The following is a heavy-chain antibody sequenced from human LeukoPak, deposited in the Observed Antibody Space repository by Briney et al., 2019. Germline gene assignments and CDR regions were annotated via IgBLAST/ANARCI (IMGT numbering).Heavy chain of an antibody. V-gene: IGHV4-61*02. J-gene: IGHJ4*02. CDR3: ARENGRGWLRRYFDY. D-gene: IGHD5-12*01. Sequence: PSETLSLTCTVSGDSISSGDYYWSWIRQPAGKGLEWIGRISSSGSTNYNPSLKSRVTISVDTSKNQFSLKLSSVTAADTAVYYCARENGRGWLRRYFDYWGQGTLVTVSS. CDR2: ISSSGST. CDR1: GDSISSGDYY.